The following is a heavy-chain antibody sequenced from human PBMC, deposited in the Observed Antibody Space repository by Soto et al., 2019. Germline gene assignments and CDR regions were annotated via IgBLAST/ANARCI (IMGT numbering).Heavy chain of an antibody. Sequence: PGGSLRLSCAASGFTFRSYGMHWVRLSPGKGLEWVALVSKDGSNQYYSDSVKGRFTISRDNAKNMFYLQMNSLRAEDTAVYYCALPYYYDGSGCLGNWGQGTPVTVSS. D-gene: IGHD3-22*01. V-gene: IGHV3-30*03. CDR3: ALPYYYDGSGCLGN. CDR1: GFTFRSYG. J-gene: IGHJ4*02. CDR2: VSKDGSNQ.